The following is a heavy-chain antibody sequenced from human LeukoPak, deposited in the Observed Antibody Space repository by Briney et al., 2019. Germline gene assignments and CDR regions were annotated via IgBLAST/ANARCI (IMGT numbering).Heavy chain of an antibody. D-gene: IGHD4-11*01. Sequence: GASVKVSCKASGGTFSSYAISWVRQAPGQGLEWMGGIIPIFGTANYAQKFQGRVTITADESTSTAYMELSSLRSEDTAVYYCARAYEDYSNSKSRDAFDIWGQGTMVTVSS. J-gene: IGHJ3*02. V-gene: IGHV1-69*13. CDR3: ARAYEDYSNSKSRDAFDI. CDR2: IIPIFGTA. CDR1: GGTFSSYA.